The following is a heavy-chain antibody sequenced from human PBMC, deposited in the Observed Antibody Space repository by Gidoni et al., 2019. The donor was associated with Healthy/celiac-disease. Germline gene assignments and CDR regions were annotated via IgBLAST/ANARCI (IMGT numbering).Heavy chain of an antibody. V-gene: IGHV4-31*03. D-gene: IGHD3-22*01. CDR1: GGSISSGGYY. Sequence: QVQLQESGPGLVKPSQTLSLTCTVSGGSISSGGYYWSWIRQHPGKGLEWIGYTYYSGSTYYNPSLKSRVTISVDTSKNQFSLKLSSVTAADTAVYYCARVGGSYYYDSSGYYVDYWGQGTLVTVSS. CDR2: TYYSGST. J-gene: IGHJ4*02. CDR3: ARVGGSYYYDSSGYYVDY.